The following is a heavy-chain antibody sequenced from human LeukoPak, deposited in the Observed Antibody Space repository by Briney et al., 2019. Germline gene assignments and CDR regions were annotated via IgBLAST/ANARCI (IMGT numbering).Heavy chain of an antibody. D-gene: IGHD3-22*01. CDR3: ARDRAVVVLGACQH. CDR1: GFTFSSYG. Sequence: GRSLRLSCAASGFTFSSYGMHWVRQAPGKGLEWVAVIWSDGSNKYYADSVKGRFTISRDNSKNTLYLQMNSLRVEDTAVYYCARDRAVVVLGACQHWGQGTLVTVFS. CDR2: IWSDGSNK. J-gene: IGHJ1*01. V-gene: IGHV3-33*01.